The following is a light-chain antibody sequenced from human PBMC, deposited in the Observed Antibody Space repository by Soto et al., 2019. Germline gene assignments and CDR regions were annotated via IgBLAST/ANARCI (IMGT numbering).Light chain of an antibody. V-gene: IGKV1-27*01. J-gene: IGKJ4*01. Sequence: DIQTTQSPSSRSASVGGRVTITCRASQGISNYLSWYQQKPGKAPKLLIYTASTLQSRAPSRLSGSGSGTDFTLTISSLQPEDVATYYCQKYNSAPLTFGGGTKV. CDR1: QGISNY. CDR2: TAS. CDR3: QKYNSAPLT.